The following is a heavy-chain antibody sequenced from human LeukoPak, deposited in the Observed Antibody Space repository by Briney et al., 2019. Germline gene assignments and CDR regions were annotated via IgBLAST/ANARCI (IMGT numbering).Heavy chain of an antibody. Sequence: SQTLSLTCDIAGDSISSNTAAWNCIRQSPSRGLECLGRTYYRSKWYFEYAPSVEGRITVNPDTANNQFSLRLSSVSPEDTAMYYCSRVNVNNWFDPWGQGTLVTVSS. CDR2: TYYRSKWYF. CDR1: GDSISSNTAA. D-gene: IGHD2-8*01. J-gene: IGHJ5*02. V-gene: IGHV6-1*01. CDR3: SRVNVNNWFDP.